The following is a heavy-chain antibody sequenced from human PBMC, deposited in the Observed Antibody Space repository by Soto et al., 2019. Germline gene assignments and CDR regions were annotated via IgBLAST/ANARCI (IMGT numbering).Heavy chain of an antibody. D-gene: IGHD3-22*01. CDR2: IIPIFGTA. Sequence: QVQLVQSGAEVKKPGSSVKVSCKASGGTFSSYAISWVRQAPGQGLEWMGGIIPIFGTANYAQKFQGRVTITADESTSTADMELSSLRSEDTAVYYCARYYYDSSGYYSLGYWGQGTLVTVSS. CDR1: GGTFSSYA. CDR3: ARYYYDSSGYYSLGY. J-gene: IGHJ4*02. V-gene: IGHV1-69*01.